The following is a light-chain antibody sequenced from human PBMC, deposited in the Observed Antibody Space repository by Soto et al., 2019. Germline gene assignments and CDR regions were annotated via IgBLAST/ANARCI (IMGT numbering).Light chain of an antibody. CDR3: QQYYSIPYT. Sequence: DIVMTQSPDSLAVSLGEGATINCESSQSVFHNSNSKNYVAWYQQKPGQPPKLLIYWASTRESGVPDRFSGSGSGTHFTLTLSSLQAADLAVYYCQQYYSIPYTFGQGTKLEI. J-gene: IGKJ2*01. CDR1: QSVFHNSNSKNY. V-gene: IGKV4-1*01. CDR2: WAS.